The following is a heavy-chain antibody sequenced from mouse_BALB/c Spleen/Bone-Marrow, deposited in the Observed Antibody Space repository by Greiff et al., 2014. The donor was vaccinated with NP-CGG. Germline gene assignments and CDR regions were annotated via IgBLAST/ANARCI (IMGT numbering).Heavy chain of an antibody. J-gene: IGHJ1*01. CDR1: GFSLTSYG. D-gene: IGHD4-1*01. Sequence: VQLQQSGPGLVSPSQSLSITCTVSGFSLTSYGVHWVRQPPGKGLEWLGVIWAGGSTNYNSALMSRLSISKDNSKSQVFLKMNSLQTYDTAMYYCARVTVTDWYFDVWGAGTTVTVSS. CDR2: IWAGGST. CDR3: ARVTVTDWYFDV. V-gene: IGHV2-9*02.